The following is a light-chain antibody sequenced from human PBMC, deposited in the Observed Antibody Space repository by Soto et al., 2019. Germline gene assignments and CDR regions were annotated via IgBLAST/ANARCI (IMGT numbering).Light chain of an antibody. CDR3: QQYCSSPLT. Sequence: EIVLTQSPGTLSLSPGDRATLSCRASQSVANSYLAWYQHKPGQAPRLLIFGASRRATGIPDRFSGSGSGTDFTLNIGRLEPEDFAVYFCQQYCSSPLTFGGGTKVEI. CDR1: QSVANSY. V-gene: IGKV3-20*01. J-gene: IGKJ4*01. CDR2: GAS.